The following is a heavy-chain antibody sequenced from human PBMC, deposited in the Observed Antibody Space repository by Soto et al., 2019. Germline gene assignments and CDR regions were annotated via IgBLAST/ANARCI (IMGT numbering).Heavy chain of an antibody. J-gene: IGHJ4*02. V-gene: IGHV3-74*01. CDR3: ARDTVVVAGDFDY. CDR2: ITSDGSST. Sequence: EVQLVESGGGLVQPGGSLRLSCAASGFTFSSYWMHWVRQAPGKGLVWVSHITSDGSSTSYADSVKGRFTSSRDNAKNTLYLQMNSLRAEDTAVYYCARDTVVVAGDFDYWGQGTLVTVSS. CDR1: GFTFSSYW. D-gene: IGHD6-19*01.